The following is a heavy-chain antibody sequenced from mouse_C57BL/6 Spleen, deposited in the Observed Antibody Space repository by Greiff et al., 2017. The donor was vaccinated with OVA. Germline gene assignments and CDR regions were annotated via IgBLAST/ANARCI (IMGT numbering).Heavy chain of an antibody. J-gene: IGHJ3*01. V-gene: IGHV1-42*01. Sequence: EVKLMESGPELVKPGASVKISCKASGYSFTGYYMNWVKQSPEKSLEWIGEINPSTGGTTYNQKFKAKATLTVDKSSSTAYMQLKSLTSEDSAVYYCARDYGSRGWFAYWGQGTLVTVSA. D-gene: IGHD1-1*01. CDR3: ARDYGSRGWFAY. CDR1: GYSFTGYY. CDR2: INPSTGGT.